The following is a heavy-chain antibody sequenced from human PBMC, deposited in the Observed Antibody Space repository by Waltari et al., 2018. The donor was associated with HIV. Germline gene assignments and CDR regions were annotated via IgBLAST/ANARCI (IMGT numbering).Heavy chain of an antibody. J-gene: IGHJ4*02. Sequence: EVQLVESGGGLVKPGGSLRLSCAASGFTFNNAWMSWVRQAPGKGLEWVGRIRSKTDGGTTDYTAPVKGRFTISRDDSKNTLYLQMNSLKTEDTAVYYCASGYNYGSGFYSWGQGTLVTVSS. V-gene: IGHV3-15*01. CDR3: ASGYNYGSGFYS. CDR2: IRSKTDGGTT. D-gene: IGHD5-18*01. CDR1: GFTFNNAW.